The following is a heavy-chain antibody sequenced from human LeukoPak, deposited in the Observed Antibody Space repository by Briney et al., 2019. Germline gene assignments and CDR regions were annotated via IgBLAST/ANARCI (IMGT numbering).Heavy chain of an antibody. Sequence: GRSLRLSCAASGFTFNNYAMHWVRQAPGKGLEYVSAISSNGGSTYYANSVKGRFTISRDNSKNTLYLQMGSLRAEDMAVYYCARDSEYSSSDYYYYYGMDVWGQGTTVTVSS. J-gene: IGHJ6*02. V-gene: IGHV3-64*01. CDR1: GFTFNNYA. CDR2: ISSNGGST. D-gene: IGHD6-6*01. CDR3: ARDSEYSSSDYYYYYGMDV.